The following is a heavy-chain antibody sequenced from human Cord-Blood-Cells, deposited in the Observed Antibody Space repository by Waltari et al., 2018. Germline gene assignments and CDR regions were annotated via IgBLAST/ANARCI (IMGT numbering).Heavy chain of an antibody. Sequence: QITLKESGPTLVKPTQTLTLTCTFSGFSLSTSGVGVGWIRQPPGKALEWLALIYWDDDKRYSPSLKSRLTITKDTSKNQVVLTRTNMDPVDTATYYCAHRSITIFGVVSDAFDIWGQGTMVTVSS. CDR2: IYWDDDK. V-gene: IGHV2-5*02. J-gene: IGHJ3*02. D-gene: IGHD3-3*01. CDR1: GFSLSTSGVG. CDR3: AHRSITIFGVVSDAFDI.